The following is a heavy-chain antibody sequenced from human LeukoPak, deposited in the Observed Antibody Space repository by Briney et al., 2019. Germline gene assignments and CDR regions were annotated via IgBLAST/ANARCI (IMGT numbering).Heavy chain of an antibody. Sequence: ASVKVSCKASGYTFTGYYMHWVRQAPGQGLEWMGWINTYNGNTKYAQKLQGRVTMTTYTSTSTAYMELRSLRSDDTAVYYCARDLVHHRLLDTVYNWFDPWGEGTLVTVSS. J-gene: IGHJ5*02. CDR1: GYTFTGYY. CDR3: ARDLVHHRLLDTVYNWFDP. V-gene: IGHV1-18*04. CDR2: INTYNGNT.